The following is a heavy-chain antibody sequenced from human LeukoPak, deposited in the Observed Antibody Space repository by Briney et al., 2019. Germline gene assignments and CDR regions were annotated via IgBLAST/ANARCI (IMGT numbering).Heavy chain of an antibody. J-gene: IGHJ4*02. CDR3: AKGRGFRVWDPWDN. CDR1: GFTLSTYA. CDR2: FSNSGET. V-gene: IGHV3-23*01. D-gene: IGHD3-16*01. Sequence: GGSLRLSCAASGFTLSTYAMAWVRQAPGKGLEWVSAFSNSGETHYADSVKGRFTISRDNSKNTLFLEMNSLRVEDTAVYYCAKGRGFRVWDPWDNWGQGTLITVSS.